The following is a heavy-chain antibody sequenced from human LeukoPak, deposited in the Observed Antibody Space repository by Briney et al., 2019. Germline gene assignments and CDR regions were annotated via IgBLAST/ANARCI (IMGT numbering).Heavy chain of an antibody. CDR3: ARDYWGQSDY. CDR2: VSVGGDAT. J-gene: IGHJ4*02. V-gene: IGHV3-21*04. D-gene: IGHD7-27*01. Sequence: GGSLRLSCAASGFTFGNYAMNWVRQAPGKGLEWVSLVSVGGDATYYADSVKGRFTISRDNAKNSLYLQMNSLRAEDTAVYYCARDYWGQSDYWGQGTLVTVSS. CDR1: GFTFGNYA.